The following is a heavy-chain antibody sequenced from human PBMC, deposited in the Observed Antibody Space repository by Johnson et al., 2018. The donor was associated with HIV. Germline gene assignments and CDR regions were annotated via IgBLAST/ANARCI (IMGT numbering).Heavy chain of an antibody. CDR3: ARTEMITFGGVIVLGGAFDI. V-gene: IGHV3-30*04. D-gene: IGHD3-16*02. CDR2: ISYDGSNK. CDR1: GITFSSYA. J-gene: IGHJ3*02. Sequence: QVQLVESGGGVVQPGRSLRLSCAASGITFSSYAMHWVRQAPGKGLEWVAVISYDGSNKYYADSVKGRFTISRDNSKNTLYLQMNSLRAEDTTVYYCARTEMITFGGVIVLGGAFDIWGQGTMVTVSS.